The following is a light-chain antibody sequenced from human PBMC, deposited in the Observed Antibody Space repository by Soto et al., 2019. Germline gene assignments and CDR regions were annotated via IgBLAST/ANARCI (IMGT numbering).Light chain of an antibody. V-gene: IGLV2-14*03. J-gene: IGLJ1*01. CDR2: DVS. Sequence: QAVVTQPASVSGSPGQSITIFCTGTSSDVGGYNYVSWYQQHPGSAPKLMIYDVSSRPSGVSNRFSGSKSGNTASLTISGLQAEDDADYYCSSYTSSFKLAVFGSGTKVPVL. CDR1: SSDVGGYNY. CDR3: SSYTSSFKLAV.